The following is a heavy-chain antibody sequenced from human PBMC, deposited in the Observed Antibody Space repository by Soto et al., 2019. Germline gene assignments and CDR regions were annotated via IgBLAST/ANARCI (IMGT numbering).Heavy chain of an antibody. J-gene: IGHJ4*02. D-gene: IGHD5-18*01. V-gene: IGHV3-23*05. CDR3: AKGGYNYGFLFDC. CDR1: GFTFSTYA. Sequence: EVQLLESGGGLVQPGGSLRLSCAASGFTFSTYAMSWVRQAPGKGLEWVSTIDNSGGITYYADSVKGRFTISRDNSKNTLYLQMNSLRAGDTAVYYCAKGGYNYGFLFDCWGQGTLVTVSS. CDR2: IDNSGGIT.